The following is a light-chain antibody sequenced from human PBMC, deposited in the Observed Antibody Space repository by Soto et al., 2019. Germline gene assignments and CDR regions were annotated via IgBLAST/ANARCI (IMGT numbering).Light chain of an antibody. CDR2: DNN. J-gene: IGLJ1*01. V-gene: IGLV1-51*01. CDR1: SSNIGNNY. CDR3: GTWDRSLSAYNYV. Sequence: QSVLTQPPSVSAAPGQKVTISCSGSSSNIGNNYVSWYQQLPGTAPKLLIYDNNKRPSGIPDRFSGSKSGTSATLGITGLQPEEDAHYYCGTWDRSLSAYNYVFGTGTKVTVL.